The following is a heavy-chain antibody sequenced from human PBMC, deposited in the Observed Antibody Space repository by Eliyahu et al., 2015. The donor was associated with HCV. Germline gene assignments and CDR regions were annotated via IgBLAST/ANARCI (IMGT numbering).Heavy chain of an antibody. CDR1: GFXFXXYX. CDR3: ARALRIAVAGRHVAGYYYYGMDV. Sequence: EVQLVESGGGLVKPGGSLRLSCAASGFXFXXYXXNXVRXAPGKGLGWVSSISSSSSXIYYADSVKGRFTISRDNAKNSLYLQMNSLRAEDTAVYYCARALRIAVAGRHVAGYYYYGMDVWGQGTTVTVSS. J-gene: IGHJ6*02. CDR2: ISSSSSXI. V-gene: IGHV3-21*01. D-gene: IGHD6-19*01.